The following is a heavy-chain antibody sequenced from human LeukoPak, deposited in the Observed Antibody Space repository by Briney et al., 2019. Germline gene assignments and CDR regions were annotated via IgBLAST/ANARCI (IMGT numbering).Heavy chain of an antibody. Sequence: GGSLRLSCAASGFTFSNAWMSWVRQAPGKGLEWVGRIKSKTDGGTTDYAAPVKGRFTISRDDSKNTLYLQMNSLKTEDTAVYYCTTDHRDFWSGYYVKPVDYWGQGTLVTVSS. CDR1: GFTFSNAW. J-gene: IGHJ4*02. CDR2: IKSKTDGGTT. V-gene: IGHV3-15*01. D-gene: IGHD3-3*01. CDR3: TTDHRDFWSGYYVKPVDY.